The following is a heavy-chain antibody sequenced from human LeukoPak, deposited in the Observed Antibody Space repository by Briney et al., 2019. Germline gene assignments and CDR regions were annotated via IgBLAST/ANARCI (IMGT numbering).Heavy chain of an antibody. J-gene: IGHJ4*02. CDR3: ARELPGTGPFDS. D-gene: IGHD6-13*01. CDR2: IYYSGST. Sequence: PSETLSLTCSVSGGSISSYYWSWIRQPPGKGLKWIGYIYYSGSTNYNPSLKSRVTISVDTSKNQFSLKLSSVTAADTAVYYCARELPGTGPFDSWGQGTLATVSS. V-gene: IGHV4-59*01. CDR1: GGSISSYY.